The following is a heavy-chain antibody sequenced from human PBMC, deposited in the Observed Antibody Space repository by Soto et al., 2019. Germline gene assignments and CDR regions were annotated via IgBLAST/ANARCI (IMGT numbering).Heavy chain of an antibody. Sequence: ASVKVSCKASGNTFTSYDINWLRQATGHGLEWMGWINPNSGNIGYAQKFQGRVTMTRDTAIRTAYMEVSRLRSDDTAVYYCARGRASGSYYLLDYWGQGTLVTVSS. CDR2: INPNSGNI. V-gene: IGHV1-8*01. CDR1: GNTFTSYD. J-gene: IGHJ4*02. CDR3: ARGRASGSYYLLDY. D-gene: IGHD3-10*01.